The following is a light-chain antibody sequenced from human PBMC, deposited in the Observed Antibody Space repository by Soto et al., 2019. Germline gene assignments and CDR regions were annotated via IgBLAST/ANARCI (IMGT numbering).Light chain of an antibody. CDR2: SSN. V-gene: IGLV1-44*01. Sequence: QSALTLPPPASGTPGQRVSISCSGRSSNIGSNTLRWYQQLPGTAAKLLMYSSNQRPSGVPDRFSGSKYGTSASLAISGLQSEDEADYYGAAWDDSLNGCGFGTGTKVT. CDR3: AAWDDSLNGCG. CDR1: SSNIGSNT. J-gene: IGLJ1*01.